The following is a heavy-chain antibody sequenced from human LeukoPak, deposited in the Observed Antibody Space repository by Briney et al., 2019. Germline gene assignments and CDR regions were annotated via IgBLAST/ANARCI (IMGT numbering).Heavy chain of an antibody. D-gene: IGHD5-24*01. J-gene: IGHJ4*02. V-gene: IGHV3-33*01. Sequence: GGSLRLSCAASGISFSNYGMHWVRQAPGKGLEWVAIIWYDGSKKDYADSVKGRFIISRDNSKNTLYLQMDSLRAEDTAVYYCARLRGGYRLYWGQGTLVTVSS. CDR2: IWYDGSKK. CDR1: GISFSNYG. CDR3: ARLRGGYRLY.